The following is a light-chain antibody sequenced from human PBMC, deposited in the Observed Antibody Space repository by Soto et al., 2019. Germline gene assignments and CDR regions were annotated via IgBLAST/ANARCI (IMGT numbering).Light chain of an antibody. Sequence: DIQITKPRSSLSASVGDRVTITCPASQNTHNYLNSYHQKPARAPKLLIYDAVNLEARVLSSFRGSGSGTDFTFTISGLQPEDIVSYYCQQYENLPTVGQGTRLESK. CDR3: QQYENLPT. V-gene: IGKV1-33*01. CDR2: DAV. J-gene: IGKJ5*01. CDR1: QNTHNY.